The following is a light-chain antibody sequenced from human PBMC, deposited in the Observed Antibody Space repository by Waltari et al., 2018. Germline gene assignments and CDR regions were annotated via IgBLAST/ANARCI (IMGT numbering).Light chain of an antibody. V-gene: IGKV3-20*01. CDR2: GAS. CDR3: QQDDGSSVT. J-gene: IGKJ4*01. Sequence: EIALTQSPGTLSLSPGERATLSCRASQTISGSWLTWYQRKPGQAPRLLIYGASSRATGIPVRFSGSGSGTDFTLTISRLEPEDSAVYYCQQDDGSSVTFGGGTKVEVK. CDR1: QTISGSW.